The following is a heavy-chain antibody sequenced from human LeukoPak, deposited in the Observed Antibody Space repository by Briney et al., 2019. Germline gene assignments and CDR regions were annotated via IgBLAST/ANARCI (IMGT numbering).Heavy chain of an antibody. V-gene: IGHV3-30*18. Sequence: GGSLRLSCAASGFTIYHYAMSWVRQAPGKGLEWVAILSYDGSNKYYTDSVKGRFTISRDNSKNTLFLQMNSLRVEDTAVYYCAKHPGDSTGIVNYYYMDVWGKGTTVTVSS. CDR3: AKHPGDSTGIVNYYYMDV. J-gene: IGHJ6*03. D-gene: IGHD1-26*01. CDR1: GFTIYHYA. CDR2: LSYDGSNK.